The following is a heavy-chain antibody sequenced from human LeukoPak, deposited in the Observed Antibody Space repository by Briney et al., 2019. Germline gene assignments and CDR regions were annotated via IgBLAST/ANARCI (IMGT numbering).Heavy chain of an antibody. Sequence: SETLSLTCTVSGGSISSYYWSWIRQPPGKGLEWIGYIYYSGSTNYNPSFKSRVTISVDTSKNQFSLKLSSVTAADTAVYYCARHSIAAAGTLDYWGQGTLVTVSS. CDR1: GGSISSYY. CDR2: IYYSGST. V-gene: IGHV4-59*08. CDR3: ARHSIAAAGTLDY. D-gene: IGHD6-13*01. J-gene: IGHJ4*02.